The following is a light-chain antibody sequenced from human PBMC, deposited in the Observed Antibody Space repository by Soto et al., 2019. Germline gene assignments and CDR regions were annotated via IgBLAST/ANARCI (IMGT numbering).Light chain of an antibody. CDR1: QDISNY. CDR3: QQYDTLPLT. Sequence: DIQMTQSPSSLSASVGDRVTITCQASQDISNYLNWYQQKPGKAPKLMIYDASTLETGVPSRFSGSGSRTDFTFTISSLQPEYIATYYCQQYDTLPLTFGGGTKVDIK. V-gene: IGKV1-33*01. CDR2: DAS. J-gene: IGKJ4*01.